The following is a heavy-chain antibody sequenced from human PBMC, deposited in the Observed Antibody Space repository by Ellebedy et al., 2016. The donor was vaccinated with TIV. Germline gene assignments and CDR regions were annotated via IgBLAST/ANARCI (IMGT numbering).Heavy chain of an antibody. CDR1: GFIFSYYA. CDR2: IGSGA. CDR3: AKDRVNGNGVFDAFDF. Sequence: GGSLRLXXEGSGFIFSYYAMNWVRQAPGKGLEWVSHIGSGAHYADSVKGRFTTSRDNSKNALYLQMDNLRVEDTAIYYCAKDRVNGNGVFDAFDFWGQGTLVTVSS. V-gene: IGHV3-23*01. J-gene: IGHJ3*01. D-gene: IGHD2-8*01.